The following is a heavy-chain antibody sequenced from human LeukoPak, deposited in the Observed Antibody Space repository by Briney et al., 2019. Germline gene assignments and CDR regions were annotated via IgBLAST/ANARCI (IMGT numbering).Heavy chain of an antibody. D-gene: IGHD3-3*01. CDR3: ARSGPYTTYYMDV. CDR1: GGTFSSYA. J-gene: IGHJ6*03. V-gene: IGHV1-69*05. CDR2: IIPIFGTA. Sequence: PGSSVTVSCKASGGTFSSYAISWVRQAHGQGIEWMGGIIPIFGTANYAQKFQGRVTITTDESTSTAYMELSSLRSEDTAVYYCARSGPYTTYYMDVWGKGTTVTVSS.